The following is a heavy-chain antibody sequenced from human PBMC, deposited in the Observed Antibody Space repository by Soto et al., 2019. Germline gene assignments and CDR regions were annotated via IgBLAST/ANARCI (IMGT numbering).Heavy chain of an antibody. J-gene: IGHJ3*02. D-gene: IGHD3-22*01. CDR3: ARDLAQYYYDSSGYLARDDAFDI. Sequence: GGSLRLSCAASGFTFSSYAMHWVRQAPGKGLEWVAVISYDGSNKYYADSVKGRFTISRDNSKNTLYLQMNSLRAEDTAVYYCARDLAQYYYDSSGYLARDDAFDIWGQGTMVTVSS. V-gene: IGHV3-30-3*01. CDR1: GFTFSSYA. CDR2: ISYDGSNK.